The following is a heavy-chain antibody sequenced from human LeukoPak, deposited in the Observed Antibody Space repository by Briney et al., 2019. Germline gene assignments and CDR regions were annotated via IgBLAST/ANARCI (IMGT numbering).Heavy chain of an antibody. J-gene: IGHJ4*02. Sequence: ASVKVSCKSSGYIFTPYAMNWVRQAPGQGLEWMGWINTNTGNPTYAQGFTGRFVFSLDTSVSTAYLQITSLKAEDTAVYYCARDYPPPQTMGFDYWGQGTLVTVSS. CDR1: GYIFTPYA. V-gene: IGHV7-4-1*02. D-gene: IGHD3-10*01. CDR3: ARDYPPPQTMGFDY. CDR2: INTNTGNP.